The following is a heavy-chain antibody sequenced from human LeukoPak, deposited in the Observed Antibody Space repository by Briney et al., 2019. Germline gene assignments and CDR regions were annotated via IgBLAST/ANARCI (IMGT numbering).Heavy chain of an antibody. CDR1: GFTFSTYS. V-gene: IGHV3-30-3*01. J-gene: IGHJ3*01. CDR3: ARDHHGIHSAFDV. CDR2: ISSDGYIT. Sequence: QSGGSLRLSRAAAGFTFSTYSMHWVRQAPGKGLEWVAVISSDGYITSYGDSVKGRFTISRDNAKNTLYLQMNSLRAEDTAVYYCARDHHGIHSAFDVWGQGTMVTVS. D-gene: IGHD1-14*01.